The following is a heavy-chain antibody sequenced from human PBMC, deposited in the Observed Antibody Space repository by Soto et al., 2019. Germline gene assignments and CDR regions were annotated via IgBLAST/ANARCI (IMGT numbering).Heavy chain of an antibody. CDR2: ISSSSSYI. J-gene: IGHJ6*02. D-gene: IGHD3-10*01. CDR1: GFTFSSYS. CDR3: AGPLDSGKSYGMHV. Sequence: PGGSLRLSCAASGFTFSSYSMNWVRQAPGKGLEWVSSISSSSSYIYYADSVKGRFTISRDNAKNSLYLQMNSLRAEDTAVYYCAGPLDSGKSYGMHVRCQGTTLTVSS. V-gene: IGHV3-21*01.